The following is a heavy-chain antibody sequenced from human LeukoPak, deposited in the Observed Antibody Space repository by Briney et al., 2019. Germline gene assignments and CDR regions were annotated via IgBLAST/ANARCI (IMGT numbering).Heavy chain of an antibody. D-gene: IGHD3-16*01. J-gene: IGHJ4*02. CDR1: GASISSYY. Sequence: SETLSLTCTVSGASISSYYWRWIRQPPGKGLEWIGYMHHSGTTKYNPSFKSRVTISVDTSKNQISLKLSSVTAADTAVYYCAKELWGTHDYWGQGTLVTVSS. CDR2: MHHSGTT. CDR3: AKELWGTHDY. V-gene: IGHV4-59*01.